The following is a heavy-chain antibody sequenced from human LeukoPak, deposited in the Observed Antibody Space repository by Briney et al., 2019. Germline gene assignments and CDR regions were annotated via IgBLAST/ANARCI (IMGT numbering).Heavy chain of an antibody. V-gene: IGHV1-2*06. CDR3: ARNTYYDFWSGYYNNWFDP. CDR2: INPNSGGT. D-gene: IGHD3-3*01. CDR1: GYTFTGYY. Sequence: ASVKVSCKASGYTFTGYYMHWVRQAPGQGLEWMGRINPNSGGTNYAQKFQGRVTMTRDTSISTAYMELRRLRSDDTAVYYCARNTYYDFWSGYYNNWFDPWGQGTLVTVSS. J-gene: IGHJ5*02.